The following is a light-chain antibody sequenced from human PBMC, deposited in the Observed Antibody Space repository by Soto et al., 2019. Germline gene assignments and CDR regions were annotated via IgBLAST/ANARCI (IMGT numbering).Light chain of an antibody. V-gene: IGKV3-20*01. CDR2: GTS. CDR3: HPYGSASIT. CDR1: QSVTSNY. Sequence: EVVLTQSPGTLSLSPGERATLSCRASQSVTSNYLAWYQQKAGQAPRLLIYGTSTRATGIPDRFRGSGSGTDFTLTISRLEPEDLAVYWCHPYGSASITFGQGTRLEIK. J-gene: IGKJ5*01.